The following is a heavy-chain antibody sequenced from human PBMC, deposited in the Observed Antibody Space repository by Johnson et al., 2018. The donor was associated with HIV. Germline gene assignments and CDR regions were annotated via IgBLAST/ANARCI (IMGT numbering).Heavy chain of an antibody. J-gene: IGHJ3*02. D-gene: IGHD4-23*01. CDR2: ISWNSGSI. Sequence: VQLVESGGGLVQPGRSLRLSCAASGFTFDDYAMHWVRQAPGKGLEWVSGISWNSGSIGYADSVKGRFTISRDNAKNSLYLQMNSLRAEDTALYFCARDRVGSGGKGSFDIWGQGTMVTVSS. CDR1: GFTFDDYA. CDR3: ARDRVGSGGKGSFDI. V-gene: IGHV3-9*01.